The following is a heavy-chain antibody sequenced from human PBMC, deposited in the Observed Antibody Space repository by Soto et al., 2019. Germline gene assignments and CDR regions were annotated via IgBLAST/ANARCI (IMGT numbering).Heavy chain of an antibody. J-gene: IGHJ4*02. CDR3: VKSKQSFAFTACRPYHY. CDR1: GFTFEDYT. Sequence: EVQLVESGGGLVQPGGSLRLTCTASGFTFEDYTMDWVRQAPGKGPEWVSRITWNSGKINYADSVKGRFSISRDNAKNALYLQMDSLRTEDTALYYCVKSKQSFAFTACRPYHYWGQGTQVTVSA. V-gene: IGHV3-9*01. CDR2: ITWNSGKI. D-gene: IGHD1-26*01.